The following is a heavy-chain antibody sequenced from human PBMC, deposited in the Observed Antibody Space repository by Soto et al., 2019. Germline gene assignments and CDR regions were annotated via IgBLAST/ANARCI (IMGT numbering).Heavy chain of an antibody. CDR2: ISYDGSNK. J-gene: IGHJ3*02. D-gene: IGHD2-15*01. CDR1: VFTFSSYA. V-gene: IGHV3-30-3*01. CDR3: ARGYCSGGSCTPGRDAFNI. Sequence: PGGSLRLSCASSVFTFSSYAMHCVRHSPGKWLEWVAVISYDGSNKYYADSVKGRFTISRDNSKNTLYLQMNSLRAEDTAVYYCARGYCSGGSCTPGRDAFNIWGQSTMVMVS.